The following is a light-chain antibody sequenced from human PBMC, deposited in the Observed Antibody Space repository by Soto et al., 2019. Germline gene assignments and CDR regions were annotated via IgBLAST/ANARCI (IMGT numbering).Light chain of an antibody. CDR1: TSNIGSNT. CDR2: SSD. Sequence: QAVVTQPPSASGTPGQRVTISCSGSTSNIGSNTINWYQQLPGTAPKLLIYSSDQRPSGVPGRFSGSKSGTSASLAISGLQSEDEADYYCAAWDETLNGVVFGGGTKLTVL. J-gene: IGLJ2*01. CDR3: AAWDETLNGVV. V-gene: IGLV1-44*01.